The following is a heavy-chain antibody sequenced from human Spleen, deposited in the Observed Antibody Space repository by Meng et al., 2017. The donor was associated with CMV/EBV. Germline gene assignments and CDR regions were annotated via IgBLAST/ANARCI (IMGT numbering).Heavy chain of an antibody. CDR1: GFAFSTYA. CDR3: ASEDV. J-gene: IGHJ6*02. Sequence: GESLKISCAASGFAFSTYAMSWVRQAPGKGLEWVSVIYSGGSTYYADSVKGRFTISRDNSKNTLYLQMNSLTADDTAVYYCASEDVWGQGTTVTVSS. V-gene: IGHV3-66*02. CDR2: IYSGGST.